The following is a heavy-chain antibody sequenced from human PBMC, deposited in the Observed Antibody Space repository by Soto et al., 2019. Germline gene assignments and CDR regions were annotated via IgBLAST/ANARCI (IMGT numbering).Heavy chain of an antibody. CDR1: GSSITTAGYY. CDR2: RYYSEST. Sequence: TLPLTCTVPGSSITTAGYYWRWLRQLPGKGLEWLGHRYYSESTYYNPSLKSRVSISLDTSKNHFSLKLHFVTAADPAMYFGARTKCGGGSCYSWSLKYLGQVTPGAFSS. J-gene: IGHJ4*02. CDR3: ARTKCGGGSCYSWSLKY. D-gene: IGHD2-15*01. V-gene: IGHV4-31*03.